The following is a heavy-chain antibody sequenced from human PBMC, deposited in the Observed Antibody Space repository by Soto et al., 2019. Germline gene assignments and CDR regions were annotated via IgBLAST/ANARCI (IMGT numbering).Heavy chain of an antibody. CDR1: GFTFSSYS. Sequence: PGGSLRLSCAAPGFTFSSYSMNWVRQAPGKGLEWVSSVSSSSSYIYYADSVKGRFTISRDNAKNSLYLQMNSLRAEDTAVYCCARDRYDFWSGSPLDYWGQGTLVTVSS. D-gene: IGHD3-3*01. CDR3: ARDRYDFWSGSPLDY. J-gene: IGHJ4*02. V-gene: IGHV3-21*01. CDR2: VSSSSSYI.